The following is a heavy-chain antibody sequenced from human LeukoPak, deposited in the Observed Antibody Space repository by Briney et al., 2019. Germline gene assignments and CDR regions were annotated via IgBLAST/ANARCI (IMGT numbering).Heavy chain of an antibody. CDR3: ARDVVGATPRDY. D-gene: IGHD1-26*01. Sequence: GASVKVSRKVSGYTLSEFSMHWVRQTPGKGLEWMGGFDPEDDETTYAQKFQGRVTMTEDTSTDTAYMELRSLRSDDTAVYYCARDVVGATPRDYWGQGTLVTVSS. CDR2: FDPEDDET. CDR1: GYTLSEFS. V-gene: IGHV1-24*01. J-gene: IGHJ4*02.